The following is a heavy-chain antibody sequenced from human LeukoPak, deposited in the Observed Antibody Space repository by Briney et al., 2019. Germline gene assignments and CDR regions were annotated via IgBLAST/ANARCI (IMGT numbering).Heavy chain of an antibody. CDR2: IYSGGGR. CDR3: ARAIAAAGLVYFDL. Sequence: PGGSLRLSCAASGFIVSSNYMSWVRQAPGKGLEWVAVIYSGGGRNYADSVKGRFTISRDNAKNSLYLQMNSLRAEDTAVYYCARAIAAAGLVYFDLWGRGTLVTVSS. D-gene: IGHD6-13*01. CDR1: GFIVSSNY. J-gene: IGHJ2*01. V-gene: IGHV3-53*01.